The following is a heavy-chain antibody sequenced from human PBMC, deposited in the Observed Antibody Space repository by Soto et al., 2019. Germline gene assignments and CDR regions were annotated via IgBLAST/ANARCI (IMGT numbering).Heavy chain of an antibody. J-gene: IGHJ4*02. CDR1: GLTFGSRA. D-gene: IGHD3-10*01. Sequence: GGSLRLSCVASGLTFGSRAMSWGRQSPGEGLEWVSTITDTGGDAKYADSVRGRFAISRDNSKNTLYLQMSALRAEDSAIYFCVRDSKDSYPGSRIFAFWSRGTLVTVSA. V-gene: IGHV3-23*01. CDR3: VRDSKDSYPGSRIFAF. CDR2: ITDTGGDA.